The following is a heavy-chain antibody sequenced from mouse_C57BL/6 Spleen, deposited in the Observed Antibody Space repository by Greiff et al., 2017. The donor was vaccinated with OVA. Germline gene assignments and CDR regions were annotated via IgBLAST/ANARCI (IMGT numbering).Heavy chain of an antibody. CDR2: ISYDGSN. CDR1: GYSITSGYS. Sequence: VQLKQSGPGLVKPSQSLSLTCSVTGYSITSGYSWNWIRQFPGNKLEWMGYISYDGSNNYNPSLKNRISITRDTSKNQFFLKLNSVTTEDTATYYCARGGLPFDVWGTGTTVTVSS. J-gene: IGHJ1*03. D-gene: IGHD5-5*01. V-gene: IGHV3-6*01. CDR3: ARGGLPFDV.